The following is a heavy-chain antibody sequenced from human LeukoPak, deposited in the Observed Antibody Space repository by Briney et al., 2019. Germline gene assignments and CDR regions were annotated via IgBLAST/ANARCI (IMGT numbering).Heavy chain of an antibody. CDR3: ARVRHQWLDSQCYFDY. CDR2: IWYDGSNK. D-gene: IGHD6-19*01. J-gene: IGHJ4*02. V-gene: IGHV3-33*01. CDR1: GFTFSSYG. Sequence: GRSLRLSCAASGFTFSSYGMHWVRQAPGKGLEWVAVIWYDGSNKYYADSVKGRFTISRDNSKNTLYLQMNSLRAEDTAVYYCARVRHQWLDSQCYFDYWGQGTLVTVSS.